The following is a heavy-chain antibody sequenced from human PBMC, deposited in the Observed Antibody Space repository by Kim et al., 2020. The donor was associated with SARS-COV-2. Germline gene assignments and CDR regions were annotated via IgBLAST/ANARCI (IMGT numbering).Heavy chain of an antibody. D-gene: IGHD2-8*01. J-gene: IGHJ3*01. Sequence: SETLSLTCTVSGGSISSGDYYWIRLPQAPGQDWVWIVYIYYSGRYYYNPSLRRCITISVDTTKNQFPLKLSPVAAADTALCYCVEGIGWYVTPTFCAFDV. V-gene: IGHV4-30-4*01. CDR2: IYYSGRY. CDR1: GGSISSGDYY. CDR3: VEGIGWYVTPTFCAFDV.